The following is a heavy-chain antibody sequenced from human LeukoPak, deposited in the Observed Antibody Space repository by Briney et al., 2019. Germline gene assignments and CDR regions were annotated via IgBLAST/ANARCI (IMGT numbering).Heavy chain of an antibody. D-gene: IGHD2-15*01. CDR1: GVSISSYY. V-gene: IGHV4-59*01. CDR2: IYYSGST. CDR3: ARETILGYCSGGSCAKVYANWFDP. Sequence: SETLSLTCTVSGVSISSYYWSWIRQPPGKGLEWIGYIYYSGSTNYNPSLKSRVTISVDTSKNQFSLKLSSVTAADTAVYYCARETILGYCSGGSCAKVYANWFDPWGQGTLVTVSS. J-gene: IGHJ5*02.